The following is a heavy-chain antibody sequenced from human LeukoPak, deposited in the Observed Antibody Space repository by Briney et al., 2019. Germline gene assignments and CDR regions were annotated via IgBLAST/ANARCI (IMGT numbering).Heavy chain of an antibody. CDR1: GFTFSSYW. CDR3: ARLIVVVPAALYYFDY. CDR2: IKQDGSEK. Sequence: PGGSLRLSCAASGFTFSSYWMSWVRQAPGKGLEWVANIKQDGSEKYYVDSVKGRFTISRDNAKNSLYLQMNSLRAEDTAVYYCARLIVVVPAALYYFDYWGQGTLVTVSS. J-gene: IGHJ4*02. V-gene: IGHV3-7*01. D-gene: IGHD2-2*01.